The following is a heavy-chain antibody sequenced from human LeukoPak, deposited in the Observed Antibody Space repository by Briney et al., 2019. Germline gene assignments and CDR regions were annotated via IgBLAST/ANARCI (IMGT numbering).Heavy chain of an antibody. CDR3: ARDGGGGYFDAFDI. J-gene: IGHJ3*02. D-gene: IGHD1-26*01. V-gene: IGHV1-69*04. CDR2: IIPILGIA. Sequence: SVKVSCKASGGXLSSYAISWVRQAPGQGLEWMGWIIPILGIANYAQKFQGRVTITADKSTRTAYMELSSLSSEDTAVYYCARDGGGGYFDAFDIWGQGTMVTVSS. CDR1: GGXLSSYA.